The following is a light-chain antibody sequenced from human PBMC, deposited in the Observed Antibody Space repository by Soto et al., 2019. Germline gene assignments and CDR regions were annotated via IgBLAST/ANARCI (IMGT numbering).Light chain of an antibody. Sequence: QSVLSQPPSASGTPGQRVTISCSGVTSNIGRNTVNWFQHLPGTAPKLLVYSNNHRPSGVADRFSGSKSGTSAPQAISGLQSEAEADSYCASWDEGLNGWVFGGGTQRTV. CDR2: SNN. J-gene: IGLJ3*02. V-gene: IGLV1-44*01. CDR3: ASWDEGLNGWV. CDR1: TSNIGRNT.